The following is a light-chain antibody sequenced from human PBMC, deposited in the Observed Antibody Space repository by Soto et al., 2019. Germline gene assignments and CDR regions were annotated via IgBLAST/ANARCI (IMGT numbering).Light chain of an antibody. V-gene: IGLV2-14*03. Sequence: QSALAQPASVSDSPGQSITISCTGTSSDVGGSNFVSWYQQHPDKPPKLIIYDVANRPSGVSNRFSGSKSGSTASLIISRLQTEDEADYYCVSYTSSTTYVFGTGTKV. CDR2: DVA. CDR1: SSDVGGSNF. CDR3: VSYTSSTTYV. J-gene: IGLJ1*01.